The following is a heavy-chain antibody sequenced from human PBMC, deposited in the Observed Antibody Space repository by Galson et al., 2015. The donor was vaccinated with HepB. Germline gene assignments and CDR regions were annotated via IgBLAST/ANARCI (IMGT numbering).Heavy chain of an antibody. Sequence: SLRLYCAVPGFTFNTYAIHWVRQAPGKGLEWVALISYDGSNKYYADSVKCRFTISRDNSKNALFLQMNSLRKEDTAVYYCARDRVDTAMWGQGTLVTVSS. D-gene: IGHD5-18*01. V-gene: IGHV3-30*04. CDR3: ARDRVDTAM. CDR1: GFTFNTYA. J-gene: IGHJ4*02. CDR2: ISYDGSNK.